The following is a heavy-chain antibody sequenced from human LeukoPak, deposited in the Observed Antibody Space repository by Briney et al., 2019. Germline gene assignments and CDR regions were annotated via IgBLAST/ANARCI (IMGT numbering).Heavy chain of an antibody. J-gene: IGHJ4*02. Sequence: GGSLRLSCAASGFTFSSYSMNWVRQAPGKGLEWVSSISSSSSYICYADSVKGRFTISRDNAKNSLYLQMNSLRAEDTAVYYCARGAAGSYSGIDYWGQGTLVTVSS. CDR3: ARGAAGSYSGIDY. CDR1: GFTFSSYS. CDR2: ISSSSSYI. D-gene: IGHD6-13*01. V-gene: IGHV3-21*01.